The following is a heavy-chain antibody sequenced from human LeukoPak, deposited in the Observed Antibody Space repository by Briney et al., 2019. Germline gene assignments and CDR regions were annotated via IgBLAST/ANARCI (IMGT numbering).Heavy chain of an antibody. CDR2: ITPMFGTA. D-gene: IGHD3-9*01. V-gene: IGHV1-69*13. CDR3: ARDSSEFRSLIFH. J-gene: IGHJ1*01. Sequence: SVKVSCKASGGTFSSYAINWVRQAPGQGLEWVGGITPMFGTAKYAQKFQGRVTITADESTSTAYMELSSLRSEDTAVYYCARDSSEFRSLIFHWGQGTLVTVSS. CDR1: GGTFSSYA.